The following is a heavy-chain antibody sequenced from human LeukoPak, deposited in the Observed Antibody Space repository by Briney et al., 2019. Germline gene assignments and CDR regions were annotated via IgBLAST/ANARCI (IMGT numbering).Heavy chain of an antibody. CDR2: IYNGVNT. CDR3: ARSRAFNSGAFDP. Sequence: PSETLSLTCTVSGASVSSASYWSWIRQPPGKGVEWIAHIYNGVNTNYNPSLKSRVTISVDTSKNQFSLRLNSVTAADTAVYYCARSRAFNSGAFDPWGQGSLVTVSS. J-gene: IGHJ5*02. D-gene: IGHD1-26*01. CDR1: GASVSSASY. V-gene: IGHV4-61*01.